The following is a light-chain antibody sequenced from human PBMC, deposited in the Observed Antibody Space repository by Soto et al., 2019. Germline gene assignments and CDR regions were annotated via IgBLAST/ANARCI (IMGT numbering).Light chain of an antibody. J-gene: IGKJ1*01. Sequence: EVVLTQSPGTLSLSPGERATLSCRASQTVSSGYLAWYQQKPGQSPRLLIYGASSRATGIPARFSGSGSGTDVTLTISRLEPEDFAVYYCQQDGSSPRTFGQGTKVEIK. CDR2: GAS. V-gene: IGKV3-20*01. CDR1: QTVSSGY. CDR3: QQDGSSPRT.